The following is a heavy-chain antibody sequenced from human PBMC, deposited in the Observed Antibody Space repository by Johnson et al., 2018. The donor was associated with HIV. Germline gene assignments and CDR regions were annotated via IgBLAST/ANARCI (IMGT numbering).Heavy chain of an antibody. Sequence: QEQLVESGGGLVKPGGSLRLSCAASGFTFSDYYMSWIRQAPGKGLEWVSYISSSGSTIYYADSVKGRFTISRDNPKNTLYLQMDSLRAEDTAMYYCASSSLSWGVDAFDIWGQGTMVTVSS. CDR2: ISSSGSTI. CDR1: GFTFSDYY. CDR3: ASSSLSWGVDAFDI. D-gene: IGHD3-16*01. J-gene: IGHJ3*02. V-gene: IGHV3-11*01.